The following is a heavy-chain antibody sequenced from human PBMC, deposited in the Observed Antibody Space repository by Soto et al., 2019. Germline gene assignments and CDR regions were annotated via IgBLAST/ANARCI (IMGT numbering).Heavy chain of an antibody. CDR2: IKSKTDGGTT. CDR1: GFTFSNAW. Sequence: GWSLRLSCAASGFTFSNAWMKLVRQAPGKGLEWVGRIKSKTDGGTTDYAAPVKDRFTISRDDSKDMFYLQMDSLRTEDTAVYYCSTELRWEQSGENWGEGTLVTVSS. V-gene: IGHV3-15*05. J-gene: IGHJ4*02. CDR3: STELRWEQSGEN. D-gene: IGHD1-26*01.